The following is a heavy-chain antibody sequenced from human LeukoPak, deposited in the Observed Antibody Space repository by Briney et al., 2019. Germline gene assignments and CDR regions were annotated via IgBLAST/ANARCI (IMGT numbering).Heavy chain of an antibody. Sequence: ASVNLSCKASGYTFTNNYIHWVRQPPGQGLEWMEIINSSGGSTTYAQKFQGRVTITRDTSTSTVHMELSSLRSDDTAVYYCATSPSYCSSTSWPFGYWGQGTLVTVSS. CDR2: INSSGGST. J-gene: IGHJ4*02. D-gene: IGHD2-2*01. V-gene: IGHV1-46*01. CDR3: ATSPSYCSSTSWPFGY. CDR1: GYTFTNNY.